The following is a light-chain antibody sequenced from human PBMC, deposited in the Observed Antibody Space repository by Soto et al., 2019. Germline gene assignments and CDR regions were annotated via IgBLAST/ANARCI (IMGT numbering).Light chain of an antibody. J-gene: IGLJ2*01. Sequence: QSVLTQPASVSGSPGQSITIYCTAIRSDVGSHNLVSWYQQHPGKAPKFIIYEGSERPSGVSNRFSGSQSGNTASLTISGLQPEDEADYYCCSYAGSSTFVVFGGGTKLTVL. CDR3: CSYAGSSTFVV. CDR2: EGS. V-gene: IGLV2-23*01. CDR1: RSDVGSHNL.